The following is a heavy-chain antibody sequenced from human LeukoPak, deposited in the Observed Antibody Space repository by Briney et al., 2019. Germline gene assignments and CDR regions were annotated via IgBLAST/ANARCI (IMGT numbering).Heavy chain of an antibody. CDR2: ISWNSGSI. J-gene: IGHJ5*02. V-gene: IGHV3-9*01. CDR3: ARGGDYDILTGPYNWFDP. D-gene: IGHD3-9*01. CDR1: GFTFDDYA. Sequence: GGSLRLSCAASGFTFDDYAMHWVRQAPGKGLEWVSGISWNSGSIGYADSVKGRFTISRDNAKNFLYLQMNSLRAEDTSLYYCARGGDYDILTGPYNWFDPWGQGTLVTVSS.